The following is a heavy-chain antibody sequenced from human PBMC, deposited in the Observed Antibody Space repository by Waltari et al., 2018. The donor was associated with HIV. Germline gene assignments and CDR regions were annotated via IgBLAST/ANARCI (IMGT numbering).Heavy chain of an antibody. V-gene: IGHV1-18*01. CDR1: GYTFTSYG. CDR3: ARVGCSSASCYSGWFDP. CDR2: ISAYNGNT. Sequence: QAQLAQSGAEVKKPGASVKVSCKASGYTFTSYGISCVRQDPGQGLEWLGWISAYNGNTNYAQKLQGRVTMTTDTSTSTAYMELRSLRSDDTAVYYCARVGCSSASCYSGWFDPWGQGTLVTVSS. J-gene: IGHJ5*02. D-gene: IGHD2-2*01.